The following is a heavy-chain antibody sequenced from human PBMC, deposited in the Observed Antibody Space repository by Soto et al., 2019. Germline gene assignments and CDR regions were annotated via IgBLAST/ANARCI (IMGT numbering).Heavy chain of an antibody. D-gene: IGHD6-6*01. Sequence: GGSLRLSCAASGFTFSSYAMHWVRQAPGKGLEWVAVISYDGSNKYYADSVKGRFTISRDNSKNTLYLQMNSLRAEDTAVYYCARERGLVEARPLGRRIDYWGQGTLVTVSS. CDR1: GFTFSSYA. J-gene: IGHJ4*02. CDR3: ARERGLVEARPLGRRIDY. V-gene: IGHV3-30-3*01. CDR2: ISYDGSNK.